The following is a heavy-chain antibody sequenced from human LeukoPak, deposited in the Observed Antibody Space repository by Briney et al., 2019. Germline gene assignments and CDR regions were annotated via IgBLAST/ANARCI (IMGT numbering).Heavy chain of an antibody. Sequence: ASVNVSCKTSGGTFNNSAISWMRQAPGQGLEWLGGIMPLFGTAGYAQTFQSRVTIIKDESTRNVYLQLTSLTSADTTVYSCARDVHGDYGSGWFDPWGQGTLVSVSS. CDR1: GGTFNNSA. D-gene: IGHD3-16*01. CDR2: IMPLFGTA. V-gene: IGHV1-69*05. J-gene: IGHJ5*02. CDR3: ARDVHGDYGSGWFDP.